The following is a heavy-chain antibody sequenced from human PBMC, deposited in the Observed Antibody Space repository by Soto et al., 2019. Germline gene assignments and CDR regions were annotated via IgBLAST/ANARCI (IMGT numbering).Heavy chain of an antibody. D-gene: IGHD3-10*01. CDR1: GGSISGYY. J-gene: IGHJ4*02. V-gene: IGHV4-4*07. CDR2: IYSSGST. CDR3: VRGGYYGSGSYYTLLDY. Sequence: ETLSLTCTVTGGSISGYYWSWIRQPAGKGLEWIGRIYSSGSTNYNPSLKSRVTMSVDTSKNQFSLKLTSVTAADTAVYYCVRGGYYGSGSYYTLLDYWGQGTLVTVSS.